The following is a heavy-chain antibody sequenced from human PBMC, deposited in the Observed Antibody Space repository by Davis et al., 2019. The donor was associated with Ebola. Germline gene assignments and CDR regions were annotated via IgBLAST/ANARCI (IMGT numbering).Heavy chain of an antibody. V-gene: IGHV3-72*01. D-gene: IGHD1-26*01. CDR1: GFTFSGHY. CDR3: ARESGGGIDY. CDR2: TRNKANSYTT. Sequence: GESLKISCAASGFTFSGHYMDWVRQAPGKGLEWVGRTRNKANSYTTEYAASVKGRFTISRDDSKNSLYLQMNSLKTEDTAVYYCARESGGGIDYWGQGTLVTVSS. J-gene: IGHJ4*02.